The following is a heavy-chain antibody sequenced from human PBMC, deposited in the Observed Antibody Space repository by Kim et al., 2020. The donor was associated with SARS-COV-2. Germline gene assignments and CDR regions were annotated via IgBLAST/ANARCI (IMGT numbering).Heavy chain of an antibody. CDR3: ARGWSMAGTLDY. CDR1: GGSFSGYY. Sequence: SETLSLTCAVYGGSFSGYYWSWIRQPPGKGLEWIGEINHSGSTNYNPSLKSRVTISVDTSKNQFSLKLSSVTAADTAVYYCARGWSMAGTLDYWGQGTLVTVSS. CDR2: INHSGST. D-gene: IGHD6-19*01. V-gene: IGHV4-34*01. J-gene: IGHJ4*02.